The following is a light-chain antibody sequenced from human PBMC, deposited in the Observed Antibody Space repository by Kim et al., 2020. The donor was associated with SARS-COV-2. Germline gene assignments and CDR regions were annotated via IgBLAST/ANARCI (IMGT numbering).Light chain of an antibody. J-gene: IGKJ1*01. CDR1: RSISGL. Sequence: DIQMTQSPSTLSASVGDRVTITCRASRSISGLLAWYQQKPGKAPKLLIFGASKLETGVPSRFSGSGSETEFTLTINSLQPDDFATYYCQQYNTYWTFGQGTKVDIK. V-gene: IGKV1-5*01. CDR2: GAS. CDR3: QQYNTYWT.